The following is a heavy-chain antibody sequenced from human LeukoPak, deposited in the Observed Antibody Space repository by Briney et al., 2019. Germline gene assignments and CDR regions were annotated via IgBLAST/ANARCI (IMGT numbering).Heavy chain of an antibody. CDR2: INPNSGGT. Sequence: ASVKVSCKASGYTFTGYYMHWVRQAPGQGLEWMGWINPNSGGTNYAQKFQGRVTMTRDTSISTAYMELSRLRSDDTAVYYCASGPIIVVVPAATPNYYYYMDVWGKGTTVTVSS. D-gene: IGHD2-2*01. J-gene: IGHJ6*03. V-gene: IGHV1-2*02. CDR1: GYTFTGYY. CDR3: ASGPIIVVVPAATPNYYYYMDV.